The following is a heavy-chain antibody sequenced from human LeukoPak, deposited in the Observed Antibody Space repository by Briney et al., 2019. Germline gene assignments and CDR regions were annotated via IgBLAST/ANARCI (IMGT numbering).Heavy chain of an antibody. Sequence: ASVKVSCKASGYTFTDYYIHWVRQAPGQGLEWMGWINPADGGTKFAQNFQVRVTMTSDTSISTAYMELSSLRSDDTAVYYCARGKIGSGYDQDLDYWGQGTMVTVSS. CDR1: GYTFTDYY. CDR3: ARGKIGSGYDQDLDY. V-gene: IGHV1-2*02. CDR2: INPADGGT. J-gene: IGHJ4*02. D-gene: IGHD5-12*01.